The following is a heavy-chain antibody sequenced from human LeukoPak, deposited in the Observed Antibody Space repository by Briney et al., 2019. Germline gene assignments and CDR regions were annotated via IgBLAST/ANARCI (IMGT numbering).Heavy chain of an antibody. D-gene: IGHD4-23*01. J-gene: IGHJ4*02. Sequence: SVKVSCKASGGTFSSYAISWVRQAPGQGLEWMGGIIPIFGTANYAQKFQGRVTITADESMSTAYMELSSLRSEDTAVYYCARGWLAETTVVTPYNYWGQGTLVTVSS. V-gene: IGHV1-69*13. CDR2: IIPIFGTA. CDR3: ARGWLAETTVVTPYNY. CDR1: GGTFSSYA.